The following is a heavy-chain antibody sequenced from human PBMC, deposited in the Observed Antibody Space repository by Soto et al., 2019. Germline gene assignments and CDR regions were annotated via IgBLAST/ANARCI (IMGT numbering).Heavy chain of an antibody. CDR1: GFTFSSYA. CDR3: VRGQRGGFDL. Sequence: GGSLRLSCAASGFTFSSYAMSWVRQAPGKGLEWVSAISGSGGSTYYADSVKGRFTISRDNSKNTLYLQMNGLRVEDTAVYFCVRGQRGGFDLWGQGTMVTVSS. D-gene: IGHD2-15*01. J-gene: IGHJ3*01. CDR2: ISGSGGST. V-gene: IGHV3-23*01.